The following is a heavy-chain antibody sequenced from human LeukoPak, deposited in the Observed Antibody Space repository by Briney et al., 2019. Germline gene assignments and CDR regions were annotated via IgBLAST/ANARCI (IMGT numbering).Heavy chain of an antibody. CDR2: ISGSGGRT. V-gene: IGHV3-23*01. CDR3: AKDDDWLRFEH. D-gene: IGHD5-12*01. J-gene: IGHJ4*02. Sequence: GGSLRLSCAASGFTFSSHGVNWVRQAPGEGLEWVSGISGSGGRTYYADSVKGRFTISRDNSNHMLYLQMNSLIAEDTAIYYCAKDDDWLRFEHWGRGTPVSVSS. CDR1: GFTFSSHG.